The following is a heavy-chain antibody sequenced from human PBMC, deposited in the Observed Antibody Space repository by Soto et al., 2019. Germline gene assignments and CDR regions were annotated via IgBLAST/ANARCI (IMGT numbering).Heavy chain of an antibody. CDR1: GFTFSDYY. Sequence: QVQLVESGGGLVKPGGSLRLSCAASGFTFSDYYMSWIRQAPGKGLEWVSYISSSSSYTNYADSVKGRFTISRDNAKNSLYLQMNSLRAEDTAVYYCARGALHVDTDDYWGQGTLVTVSS. CDR2: ISSSSSYT. J-gene: IGHJ4*02. D-gene: IGHD5-18*01. CDR3: ARGALHVDTDDY. V-gene: IGHV3-11*05.